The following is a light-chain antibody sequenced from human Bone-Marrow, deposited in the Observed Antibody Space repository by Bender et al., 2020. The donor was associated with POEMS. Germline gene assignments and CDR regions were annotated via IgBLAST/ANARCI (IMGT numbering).Light chain of an antibody. CDR3: AVWDDSLNGWV. V-gene: IGLV1-44*01. CDR2: SSH. CDR1: SSNIGVHA. J-gene: IGLJ3*02. Sequence: QSVLTQPPSASGTPGQRVTISCSGGSSNIGVHALNWYQHLPGTAPTLLIYSSHRRPSEVPDRLSGSRSGTSASLAISGLQSEDEADYYCAVWDDSLNGWVFGGGTKLTVL.